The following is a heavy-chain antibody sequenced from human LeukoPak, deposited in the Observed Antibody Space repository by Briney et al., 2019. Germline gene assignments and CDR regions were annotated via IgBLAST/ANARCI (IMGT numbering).Heavy chain of an antibody. J-gene: IGHJ4*02. CDR2: LYSGDTT. D-gene: IGHD3-22*01. Sequence: GGSLRLSCAASGFTFSDYYMSWIRQAPGKGLEWVSALYSGDTTYYANSVKGRFTISRDNSKNMLYLQMNSLRAEDTAVYYCARDLGNYYDSTGDYWGQGTLVTVSS. CDR3: ARDLGNYYDSTGDY. CDR1: GFTFSDYY. V-gene: IGHV3-66*01.